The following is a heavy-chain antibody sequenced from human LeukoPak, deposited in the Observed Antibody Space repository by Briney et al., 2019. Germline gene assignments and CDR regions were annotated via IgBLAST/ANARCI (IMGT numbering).Heavy chain of an antibody. V-gene: IGHV3-23*01. CDR3: ARARPWDSSRSYYFGMDV. CDR1: GFTFSSYA. D-gene: IGHD3-22*01. J-gene: IGHJ6*02. Sequence: GGSLRLSCAASGFTFSSYAMSWVRQAPGKGLEWVSAISGSGGSTYYADSVKGRFTISRDNSKNTLYLQMNSLRAEDTAVYYCARARPWDSSRSYYFGMDVWGHGTTVTVSS. CDR2: ISGSGGST.